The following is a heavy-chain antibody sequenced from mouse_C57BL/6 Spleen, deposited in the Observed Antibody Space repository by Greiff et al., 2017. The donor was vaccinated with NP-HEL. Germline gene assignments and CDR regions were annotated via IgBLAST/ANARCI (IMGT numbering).Heavy chain of an antibody. Sequence: EVQLQQSGPELVKPGASVKISCKASGYTFTDYYMNWVKQSHGKSLEWIGDINPNNGGTSYNQKFKGKATLTVDKSSSTAYMELRSLTSEDSAVYYCARTGYDYPFAYWGQGTLVTVSA. CDR2: INPNNGGT. D-gene: IGHD2-4*01. J-gene: IGHJ3*01. V-gene: IGHV1-26*01. CDR3: ARTGYDYPFAY. CDR1: GYTFTDYY.